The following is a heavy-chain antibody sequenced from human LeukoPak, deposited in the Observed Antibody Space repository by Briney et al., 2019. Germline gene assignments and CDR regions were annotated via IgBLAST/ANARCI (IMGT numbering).Heavy chain of an antibody. J-gene: IGHJ5*02. CDR3: ARQGFRRFDP. CDR2: TYYTSKWYN. Sequence: SQTLSLTCAISGDSVSSNRAAWNWFRQSPSRGLEWLGRTYYTSKWYNDYAVSVKSRITVNPDTSKNQFSLHLNSVTPEDTAVYYCARQGFRRFDPWGQGTLVTVSS. D-gene: IGHD3-3*01. V-gene: IGHV6-1*01. CDR1: GDSVSSNRAA.